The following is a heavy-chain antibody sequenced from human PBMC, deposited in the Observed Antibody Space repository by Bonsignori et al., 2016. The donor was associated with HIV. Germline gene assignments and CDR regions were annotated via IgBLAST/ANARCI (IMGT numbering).Heavy chain of an antibody. D-gene: IGHD3-22*01. CDR1: GGSFSGYY. Sequence: SETLSLTCAVYGGSFSGYYWSWIRQPPGKGLEWIGEINHSGSTNYNPSLKSRVTISVDTSKNQFSLKLSSVTAADTAVYYCARGAITMIVDNAFDIWGQGTMVTVSS. CDR2: INHSGST. V-gene: IGHV4-34*01. CDR3: ARGAITMIVDNAFDI. J-gene: IGHJ3*02.